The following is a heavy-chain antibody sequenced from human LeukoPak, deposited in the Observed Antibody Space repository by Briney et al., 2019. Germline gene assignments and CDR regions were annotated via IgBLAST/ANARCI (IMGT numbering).Heavy chain of an antibody. J-gene: IGHJ4*02. CDR1: GFTFRNYG. D-gene: IGHD5-18*01. CDR2: IWSDGINE. V-gene: IGHV3-33*06. CDR3: AKGLGGGHSYVDY. Sequence: PGGSLRLSCAASGFTFRNYGMHWVRQAPGKGLEWVAVIWSDGINEYYADSVKGRFTISRDNSKNTLYLQMNSLRAEDTAVYYCAKGLGGGHSYVDYWGQGTLVTVSS.